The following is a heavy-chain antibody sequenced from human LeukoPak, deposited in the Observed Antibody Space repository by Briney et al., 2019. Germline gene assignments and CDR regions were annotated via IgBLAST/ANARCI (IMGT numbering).Heavy chain of an antibody. D-gene: IGHD3-22*01. CDR2: IYHSGST. CDR3: ARGRDSSGYYYGFDY. J-gene: IGHJ4*02. CDR1: GYSISSGYY. V-gene: IGHV4-38-2*02. Sequence: SETLSLTCTVSGYSISSGYYWGWIRQPPGKGLEWIGNIYHSGSTNYSPSLKSRVTISVDTSKNQFSLKLSSVTAADTAVYYCARGRDSSGYYYGFDYWGQGTLVTVSP.